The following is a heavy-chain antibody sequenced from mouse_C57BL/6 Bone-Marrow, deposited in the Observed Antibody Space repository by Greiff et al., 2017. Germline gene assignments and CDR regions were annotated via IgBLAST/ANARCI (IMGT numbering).Heavy chain of an antibody. CDR2: ISSGGDYI. D-gene: IGHD1-1*01. J-gene: IGHJ3*01. CDR1: GFTFSSYA. Sequence: EVKLVESGEGLVKPGGSLKLSCAASGFTFSSYAMPWVRQTPEKRLEWVAYISSGGDYIYNADTVKGRFTIARDNSRNTLYLQMSRLTSEDTVMYCCTRGGADGSSPFAYWGQGTLVTVSA. V-gene: IGHV5-9-1*02. CDR3: TRGGADGSSPFAY.